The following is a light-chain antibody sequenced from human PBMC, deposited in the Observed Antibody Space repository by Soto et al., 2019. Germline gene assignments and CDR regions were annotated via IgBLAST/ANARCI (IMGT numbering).Light chain of an antibody. CDR3: SSYTSAFTLV. Sequence: QSALTQPASVSGSPGQSITISCTGSSSDVGFHNYVAWYQQRPGEVPKLIISEATNRPSGVSGRFSGSKSGNTASLPVAGLQAEDEGHYYCSSYTSAFTLVFGGGTKVTVL. V-gene: IGLV2-14*01. CDR1: SSDVGFHNY. CDR2: EAT. J-gene: IGLJ2*01.